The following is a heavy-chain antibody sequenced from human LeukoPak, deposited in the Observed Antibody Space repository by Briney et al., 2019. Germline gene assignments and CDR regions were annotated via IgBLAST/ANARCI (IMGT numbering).Heavy chain of an antibody. D-gene: IGHD3-16*01. CDR3: ARAAYVWGSFAIFGY. CDR2: IYSGGST. V-gene: IGHV3-66*01. Sequence: GGSLRLSCAASGFTVSSNYMSWVRQAPGKGLEWVSVIYSGGSTYYADSVKGRFTISRDNAKNSLYLQMNSLRAEDTAVYYCARAAYVWGSFAIFGYWGQGTLVTVSS. CDR1: GFTVSSNY. J-gene: IGHJ4*02.